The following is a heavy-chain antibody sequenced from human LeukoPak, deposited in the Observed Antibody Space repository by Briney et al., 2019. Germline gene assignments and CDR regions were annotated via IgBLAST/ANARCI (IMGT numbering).Heavy chain of an antibody. D-gene: IGHD4-11*01. CDR3: ARGAVTTSYYYYYMDV. Sequence: PGRSLRLSCAASGFTFSSYAMHWVRQAPGKGLEWVAVISYDGSNKYYADSVKGRFTISRDNSKNTLYLQMNSLRAEDTAVYYCARGAVTTSYYYYYMDVWGKGTTVTVSS. V-gene: IGHV3-30-3*01. J-gene: IGHJ6*03. CDR1: GFTFSSYA. CDR2: ISYDGSNK.